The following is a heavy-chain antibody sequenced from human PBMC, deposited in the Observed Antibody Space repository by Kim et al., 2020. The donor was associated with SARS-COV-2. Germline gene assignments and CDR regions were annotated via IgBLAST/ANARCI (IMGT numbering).Heavy chain of an antibody. D-gene: IGHD1-26*01. J-gene: IGHJ5*02. V-gene: IGHV4-59*09. CDR3: ARGELWFDP. Sequence: GSTNYTPPLKSRVTISVDTSKNQFSLKLSSVTAADTAVYYCARGELWFDPWGQGTLVTVSS. CDR2: GST.